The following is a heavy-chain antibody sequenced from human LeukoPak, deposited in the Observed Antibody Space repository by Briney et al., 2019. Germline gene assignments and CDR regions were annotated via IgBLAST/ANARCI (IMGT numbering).Heavy chain of an antibody. CDR2: INHSGST. Sequence: PSETLSLTCAVYGGSFSGYYWSWIRQPPGKGLEWIGEINHSGSTNYNPSLKSRVTMSVDTSKNQFSLKLSSVTAADTAVYYCARDMRGRYSYGYPQYFDYWGQGTLVTVSS. CDR3: ARDMRGRYSYGYPQYFDY. J-gene: IGHJ4*02. CDR1: GGSFSGYY. V-gene: IGHV4-34*01. D-gene: IGHD5-18*01.